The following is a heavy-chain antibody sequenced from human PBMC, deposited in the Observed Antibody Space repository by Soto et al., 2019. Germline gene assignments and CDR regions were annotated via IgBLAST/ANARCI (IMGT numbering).Heavy chain of an antibody. V-gene: IGHV3-21*01. CDR1: GFTFSSYS. J-gene: IGHJ4*02. CDR3: ARDLRISTRTPGY. Sequence: EVQLVESGGGLVKPGGSLRLSCAASGFTFSSYSMNWVRQAPGKGLEWVSSISSSSSYIYYADSVKGRFTISRDNAKNPLYLQMNSLRAEDTAVYYCARDLRISTRTPGYWGQGTLVTVSS. CDR2: ISSSSSYI. D-gene: IGHD2-2*01.